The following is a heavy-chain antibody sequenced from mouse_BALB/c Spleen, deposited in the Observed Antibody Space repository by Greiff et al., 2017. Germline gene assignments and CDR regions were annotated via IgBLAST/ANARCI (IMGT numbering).Heavy chain of an antibody. CDR3: ARYRYYYYAMDY. D-gene: IGHD1-1*01. Sequence: EVKVVESGPSLVKPSQTLSLTCSVTGDSITSGYWNWIRKFPGNKLEYMGYISYSGSTYYNPSLKSRISITRDTSKNQYYLQLNSVTTEDTATYYCARYRYYYYAMDYWGQGTSVTVSS. J-gene: IGHJ4*01. V-gene: IGHV3-8*02. CDR1: GDSITSGY. CDR2: ISYSGST.